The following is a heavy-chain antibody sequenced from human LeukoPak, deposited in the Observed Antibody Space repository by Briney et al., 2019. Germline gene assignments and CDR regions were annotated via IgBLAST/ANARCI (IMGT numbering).Heavy chain of an antibody. CDR1: GFTFSSCS. V-gene: IGHV3-21*01. D-gene: IGHD6-13*01. Sequence: GGSLRLSCAASGFTFSSCSMNWVRQAPGKGLEWVSSISSSSSYIYYADSVKGRFTISRDNSKNTLYLQINSLRDEDAAVYYCARADSSSWHNFNYWGQGTLVTVSS. J-gene: IGHJ4*02. CDR3: ARADSSSWHNFNY. CDR2: ISSSSSYI.